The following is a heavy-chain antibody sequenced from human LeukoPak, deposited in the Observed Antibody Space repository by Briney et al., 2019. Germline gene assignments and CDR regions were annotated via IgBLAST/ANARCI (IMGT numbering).Heavy chain of an antibody. J-gene: IGHJ3*02. CDR2: IYYSGST. D-gene: IGHD6-6*01. Sequence: SETLSLTCTVSGGSISSYYWSWIRQPPGKGLEWIGYIYYSGSTYYNPSLKSRVTISVDTSKNQFSLKLSSVTAADTAVYYCARVKLYDAFDIWGQGTMVTVSS. CDR3: ARVKLYDAFDI. CDR1: GGSISSYY. V-gene: IGHV4-59*12.